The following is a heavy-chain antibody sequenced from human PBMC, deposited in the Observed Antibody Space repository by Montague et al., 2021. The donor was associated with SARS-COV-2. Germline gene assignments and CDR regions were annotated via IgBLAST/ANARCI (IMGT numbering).Heavy chain of an antibody. J-gene: IGHJ6*02. CDR3: VRSRAERYFDWTKLDAHVKPYGMDF. D-gene: IGHD3-9*01. V-gene: IGHV4-39*01. CDR2: IYYSGST. Sequence: SETLSLTCTVSGGSISSGYYWGWIRQPPGRRLQWIGSIYYSGSTYYNPSLKSRVTISVDTPNNQFSLKLISVTAADTAVDYCVRSRAERYFDWTKLDAHVKPYGMDFWGQGTLVTVSS. CDR1: GGSISSGYY.